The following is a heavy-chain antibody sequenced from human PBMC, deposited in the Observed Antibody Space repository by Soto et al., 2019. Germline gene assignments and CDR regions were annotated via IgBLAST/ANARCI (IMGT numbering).Heavy chain of an antibody. CDR1: GDSVSSNSAG. J-gene: IGHJ4*01. CDR2: TYYRSKWYY. Sequence: SQTLSLTCAITGDSVSSNSAGWSWVRQSPSRGLEWLVRTYYRSKWYYEYAVSVRGRITINPDTSKNQYSLQLNSVTPEDTAVYFCARGEQYSGSIFDYCGQGTLITVSS. V-gene: IGHV6-1*01. CDR3: ARGEQYSGSIFDY. D-gene: IGHD1-26*01.